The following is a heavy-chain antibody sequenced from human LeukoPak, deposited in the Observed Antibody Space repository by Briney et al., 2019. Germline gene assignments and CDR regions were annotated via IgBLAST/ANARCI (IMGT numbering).Heavy chain of an antibody. J-gene: IGHJ4*02. CDR1: GGTFSSYA. CDR2: IIPIFGTA. Sequence: ASVKVSCKASGGTFSSYAITWVRQALGQGLEWMGGIIPIFGTANYAQRFQGRVTITADESTSTAYMELSSLTSEDTAVYYCARGGTEYHLPQYYFDYWGQGTLVTVSS. V-gene: IGHV1-69*13. CDR3: ARGGTEYHLPQYYFDY. D-gene: IGHD2-2*01.